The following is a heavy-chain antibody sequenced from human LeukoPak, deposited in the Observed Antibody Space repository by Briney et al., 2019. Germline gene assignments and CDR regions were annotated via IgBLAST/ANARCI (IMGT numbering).Heavy chain of an antibody. CDR1: GFTFSSYA. D-gene: IGHD1-26*01. CDR2: ISGSGGST. V-gene: IGHV3-23*01. J-gene: IGHJ4*02. Sequence: GGSLRLSCAASGFTFSSYAMSWVRQAPGKGLEWGSAISGSGGSTYYADSVKGRFTISRDNSKNTLYLQMNSLRAEDTAVYYCAKDKELLRYFDYWGQGTLVTVSS. CDR3: AKDKELLRYFDY.